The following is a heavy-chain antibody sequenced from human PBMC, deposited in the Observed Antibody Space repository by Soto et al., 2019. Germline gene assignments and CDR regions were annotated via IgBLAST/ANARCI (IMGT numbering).Heavy chain of an antibody. Sequence: QITLKESGPTLVKPTQTLTLTCTFSGFSLSTSGVAVGWIRQPPGKALEWLALIYWDGDERYSPSLVSRLTSTKDTSKNQVVLTMTNMDPVDTATYYCAHPTLVRGGYYFDYWGQGTLVTVSS. V-gene: IGHV2-5*02. CDR3: AHPTLVRGGYYFDY. CDR2: IYWDGDE. J-gene: IGHJ4*02. CDR1: GFSLSTSGVA. D-gene: IGHD3-10*01.